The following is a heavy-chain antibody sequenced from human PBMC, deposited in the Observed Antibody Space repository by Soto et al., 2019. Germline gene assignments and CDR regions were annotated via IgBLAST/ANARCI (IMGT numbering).Heavy chain of an antibody. Sequence: NPSETLSLTCTVSGGSISSGDYYWSWIRQPPGKGLEWIGYIYYSGSTYYNPSLKSRVTISVDTSKNQFSLKLSSVTAADTAVYYCARLARPDVVEGISIGLLYPDVWGQGTTVTVSS. CDR3: ARLARPDVVEGISIGLLYPDV. D-gene: IGHD6-6*01. V-gene: IGHV4-30-4*01. CDR2: IYYSGST. CDR1: GGSISSGDYY. J-gene: IGHJ6*02.